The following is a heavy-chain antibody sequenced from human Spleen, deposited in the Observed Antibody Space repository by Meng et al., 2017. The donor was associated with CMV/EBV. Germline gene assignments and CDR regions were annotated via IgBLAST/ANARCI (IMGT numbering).Heavy chain of an antibody. CDR1: GFTINHYA. V-gene: IGHV3-33*01. Sequence: GESLKISCAASGFTINHYAMHWVRQAPGKGLEWVALIWYDGSNKYYGDSVKGRFTISRDISKNTLYLQMNSLRAEDTAVYYCARVGMGLRLGELSLRKYWYFDLWGRGTLVTVSS. CDR3: ARVGMGLRLGELSLRKYWYFDL. J-gene: IGHJ2*01. D-gene: IGHD3-16*02. CDR2: IWYDGSNK.